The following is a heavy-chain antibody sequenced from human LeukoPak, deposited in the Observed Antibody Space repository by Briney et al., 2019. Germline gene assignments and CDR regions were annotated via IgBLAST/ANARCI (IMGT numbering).Heavy chain of an antibody. Sequence: GGSLTVSCAASGFILSHYWMSWVRQAPGTGLEWVANIKTDGSEKYYVDSVKGRFTISRDNPKNSLYLQMNSLRAEDTAIYYCARDVSVAGMDVWGQGTTVTVSS. CDR1: GFILSHYW. D-gene: IGHD5/OR15-5a*01. J-gene: IGHJ6*02. V-gene: IGHV3-7*01. CDR2: IKTDGSEK. CDR3: ARDVSVAGMDV.